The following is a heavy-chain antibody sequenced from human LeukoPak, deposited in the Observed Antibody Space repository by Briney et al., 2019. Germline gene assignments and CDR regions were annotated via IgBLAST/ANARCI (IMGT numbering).Heavy chain of an antibody. CDR3: AKGFTPDY. J-gene: IGHJ4*02. V-gene: IGHV3-23*01. Sequence: QPGGSLRLSCAASGFTFGSYAMTWVRQAPGKGLEWVSAISDSGGSTYYADSVKGRFTIPRDNSKNTLYLQMNSLRAEDTAVYYCAKGFTPDYWGQGTLVTVSS. D-gene: IGHD2-15*01. CDR1: GFTFGSYA. CDR2: ISDSGGST.